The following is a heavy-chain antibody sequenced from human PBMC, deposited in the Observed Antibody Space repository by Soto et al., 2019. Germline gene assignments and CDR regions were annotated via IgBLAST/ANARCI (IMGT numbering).Heavy chain of an antibody. Sequence: GASVKVSCKASGYTFTSYYMHWVRQDPVQGLEWMGIINPSGGSTSYSQKFQGRVTMTRDTSTSTVYMELSSVRSEDTAGYYCARDLGCSSTSCYPYYYYGMDVWGQGTTVTVSS. CDR1: GYTFTSYY. J-gene: IGHJ6*02. CDR3: ARDLGCSSTSCYPYYYYGMDV. D-gene: IGHD2-2*01. CDR2: INPSGGST. V-gene: IGHV1-46*01.